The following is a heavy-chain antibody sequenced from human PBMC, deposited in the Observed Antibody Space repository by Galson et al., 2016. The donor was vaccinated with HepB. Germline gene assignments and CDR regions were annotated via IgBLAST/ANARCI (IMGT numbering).Heavy chain of an antibody. D-gene: IGHD3-9*01. CDR1: SGSVNNTSHY. J-gene: IGHJ3*02. Sequence: SETLSPTCSVSSGSVNNTSHYWRWIRQSPGKGLEWIGYVPSVGSTNYNPSLKSRVTLSIDASRNEFFLKLTSVSSADTAMYYCANLDILTGDGFFDIWGHGTLVTVSS. CDR2: VPSVGST. V-gene: IGHV4-61*01. CDR3: ANLDILTGDGFFDI.